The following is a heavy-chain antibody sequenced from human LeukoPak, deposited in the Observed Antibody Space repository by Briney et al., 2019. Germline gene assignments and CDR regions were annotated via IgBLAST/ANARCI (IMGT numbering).Heavy chain of an antibody. V-gene: IGHV1-8*01. J-gene: IGHJ4*02. CDR1: GYTFTNYD. D-gene: IGHD4-17*01. CDR3: ARGIGSTTVTTLEYYFDY. CDR2: MNPSSGNT. Sequence: ASVKVSCKASGYTFTNYDINWVRQATGQGLEWMGWMNPSSGNTGYAQKFQGRVSMTRNNSISTAYMELSSLRSEDTAVYYCARGIGSTTVTTLEYYFDYWSQGTLVTVSS.